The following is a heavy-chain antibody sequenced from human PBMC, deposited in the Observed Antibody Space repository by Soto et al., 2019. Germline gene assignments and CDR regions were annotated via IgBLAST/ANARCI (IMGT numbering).Heavy chain of an antibody. V-gene: IGHV4-4*02. J-gene: IGHJ4*01. CDR1: GGSISTITW. CDR2: IYHSGST. D-gene: IGHD2-2*01. CDR3: ARDLGSCSRTSWRPFGY. Sequence: QVQLRESGPGLVKTSGTLSLTSAVSGGSISTITWWSWVRQPPGKGLQWIGEIYHSGSTNYNPSLKSPVTISVDKSKYQFSPALSSGTAAGTAGYYCARDLGSCSRTSWRPFGYWGQGTQGTFSS.